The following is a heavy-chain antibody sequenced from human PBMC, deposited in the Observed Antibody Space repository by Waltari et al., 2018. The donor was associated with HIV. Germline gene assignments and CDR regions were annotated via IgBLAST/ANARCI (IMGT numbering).Heavy chain of an antibody. CDR1: GGSISSYY. Sequence: QVQLQESGPGLVKPSETLSLTCTVSGGSISSYYWSWIRQPPGKGLEWIGYIYYSGSTNYNPSLKSRVTISVDTSKNQFSLKLSSVTAADTAVYYCARVRVVGYCSGGSCPGSFFDPWGQGTLVTVSS. V-gene: IGHV4-59*01. CDR2: IYYSGST. D-gene: IGHD2-15*01. J-gene: IGHJ5*02. CDR3: ARVRVVGYCSGGSCPGSFFDP.